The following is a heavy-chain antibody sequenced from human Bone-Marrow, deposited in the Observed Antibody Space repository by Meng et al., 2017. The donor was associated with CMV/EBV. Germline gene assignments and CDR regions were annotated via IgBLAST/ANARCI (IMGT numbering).Heavy chain of an antibody. CDR1: GFSFSAYA. CDR2: IWNDGVNK. V-gene: IGHV3-33*01. D-gene: IGHD5-12*01. J-gene: IGHJ3*02. Sequence: GESLKISCAASGFSFSAYAMHWVRWAPGKGLGWVAVIWNDGVNKYYSENVKGRFTISRDNAKNSLFLQMNSLRTEDTAVYYCARWEIVDAFDIWGQGTMVTVSS. CDR3: ARWEIVDAFDI.